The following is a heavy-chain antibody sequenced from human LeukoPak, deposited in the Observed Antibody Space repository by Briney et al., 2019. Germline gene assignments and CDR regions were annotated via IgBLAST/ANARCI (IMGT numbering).Heavy chain of an antibody. D-gene: IGHD2-15*01. Sequence: SETLSLTCAVYGGSFSGYYWSWIRQPPGKGLEWIGEINHSGSTNYNPSLKSRVTISVDTSKNQLSLKLSSVTAADTAVYYCAKDPGGWLDPWGQGTLVTVSS. J-gene: IGHJ5*02. V-gene: IGHV4-34*01. CDR3: AKDPGGWLDP. CDR1: GGSFSGYY. CDR2: INHSGST.